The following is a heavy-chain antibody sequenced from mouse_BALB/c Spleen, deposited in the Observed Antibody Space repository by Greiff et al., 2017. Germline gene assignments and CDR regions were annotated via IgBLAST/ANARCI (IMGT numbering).Heavy chain of an antibody. Sequence: VKLMESGAELAKPGASVKMSCKASGYTFTSYWMHWVKQRPGQGLEWIGYINPSTGYTEYNQKFKDKATLTADKSSSTAYMQLSSLTSEDSAVYYCAKGGNYGGWYFDVWGAGTTVTVSS. D-gene: IGHD1-1*02. CDR3: AKGGNYGGWYFDV. V-gene: IGHV1-7*01. J-gene: IGHJ1*01. CDR2: INPSTGYT. CDR1: GYTFTSYW.